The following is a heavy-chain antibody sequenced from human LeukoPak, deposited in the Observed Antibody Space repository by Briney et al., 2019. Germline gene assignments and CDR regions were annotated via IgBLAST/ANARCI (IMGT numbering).Heavy chain of an antibody. J-gene: IGHJ4*02. D-gene: IGHD3-22*01. CDR2: ISAYNGNT. V-gene: IGHV1-18*01. CDR1: GYTFTGYG. CDR3: ARDPRYYDSSGYDSRYFDY. Sequence: ASVKVSCKASGYTFTGYGISWVRQAPGQGLEWMGWISAYNGNTNYAQKLQGRVTMTTDTSTSTAYMELRSLRSDDTAVYYCARDPRYYDSSGYDSRYFDYWGQGTLVIVSS.